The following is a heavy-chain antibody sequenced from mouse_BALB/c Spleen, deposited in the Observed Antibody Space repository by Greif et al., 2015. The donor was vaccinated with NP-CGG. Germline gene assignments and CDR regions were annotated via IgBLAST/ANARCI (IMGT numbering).Heavy chain of an antibody. D-gene: IGHD2-4*01. CDR3: ARNDDCDDGFAY. CDR1: GYSFTGYF. V-gene: IGHV1-20*02. CDR2: INPYNGDT. Sequence: EVQLQQSGPELVKPGASVKISCKASGYSFTGYFMNWVMQSHGKSLEWIGRINPYNGDTFYNQKFKGKATLTVDKSSSTAHMVLRSLASEDSAVYYCARNDDCDDGFAYWGQGTLVTVSA. J-gene: IGHJ3*01.